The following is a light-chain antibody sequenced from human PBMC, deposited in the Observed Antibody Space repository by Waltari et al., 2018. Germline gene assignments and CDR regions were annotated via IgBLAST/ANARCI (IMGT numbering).Light chain of an antibody. J-gene: IGLJ2*01. CDR2: DKN. Sequence: TQDPAVSVAMGQTVRITCPGDSHRSYYANWYQQRPGQAPILVIYDKNSRPSGVPDRFSASSSDNTASLTITGAQAEDEAYYYCHSRDASGVGGTFGGGTKLTVL. V-gene: IGLV3-19*01. CDR1: SHRSYY. CDR3: HSRDASGVGGT.